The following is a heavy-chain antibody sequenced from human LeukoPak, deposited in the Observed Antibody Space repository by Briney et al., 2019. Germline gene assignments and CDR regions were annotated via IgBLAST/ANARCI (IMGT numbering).Heavy chain of an antibody. CDR2: IYHSEST. CDR3: ARHYYDSSGYDY. CDR1: AYSISSGYY. D-gene: IGHD3-22*01. Sequence: SETLSLTCIVSAYSISSGYYWGWIRQPPGKGLEWIGSIYHSESTYYNPSLKSRVTISVDTSKNQFSLKLSSVTAADTAVYYCARHYYDSSGYDYWGQGTLVTVSS. J-gene: IGHJ4*02. V-gene: IGHV4-38-2*02.